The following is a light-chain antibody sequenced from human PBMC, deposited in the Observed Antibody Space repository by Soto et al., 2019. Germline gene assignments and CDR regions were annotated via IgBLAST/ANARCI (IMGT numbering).Light chain of an antibody. Sequence: QSVLTQPASVSGSPGQSIAISCTGTSSDVGGYNYVSWYQQLPGKAPKLLISEVSNRPSGVSHRFSGSKSGNTASLTISGLQAQDEADYYCSSYRNGGDFVLGNGTKVTVL. V-gene: IGLV2-14*01. CDR1: SSDVGGYNY. CDR2: EVS. CDR3: SSYRNGGDFV. J-gene: IGLJ1*01.